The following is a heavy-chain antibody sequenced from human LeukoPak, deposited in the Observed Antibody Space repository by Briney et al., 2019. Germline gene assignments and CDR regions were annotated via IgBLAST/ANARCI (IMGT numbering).Heavy chain of an antibody. CDR3: ARGKRGATTDYFDY. Sequence: ASVKVSCKASGYTFTGYYMHWVRQAPGQGLEWMGGIIPIFGTANYAQKFQGRVTITADESTSTAYMELSSLRSEDTAVYYCARGKRGATTDYFDYWGQGTLVTVSS. CDR1: GYTFTGYY. CDR2: IIPIFGTA. J-gene: IGHJ4*02. D-gene: IGHD1-26*01. V-gene: IGHV1-69*13.